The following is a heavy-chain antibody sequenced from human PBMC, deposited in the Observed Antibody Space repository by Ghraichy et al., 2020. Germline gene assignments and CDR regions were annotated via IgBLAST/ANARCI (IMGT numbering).Heavy chain of an antibody. J-gene: IGHJ4*02. CDR2: IYSGGST. Sequence: GGSLRLSCAASGFTVSSNYMSWVRQAPGKGLEWVSVIYSGGSTYYADSVKGRFTISRDNSKNTLYLQMNSLRAEDTAVYYCARGTDYGDPPENYWGQGTLVTVSS. D-gene: IGHD4-17*01. CDR3: ARGTDYGDPPENY. CDR1: GFTVSSNY. V-gene: IGHV3-53*01.